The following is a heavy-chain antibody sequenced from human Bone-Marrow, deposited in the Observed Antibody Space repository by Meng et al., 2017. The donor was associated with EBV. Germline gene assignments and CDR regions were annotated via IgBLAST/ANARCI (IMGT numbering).Heavy chain of an antibody. CDR3: ARGYYVSSDYYDWFDP. V-gene: IGHV1-3*01. D-gene: IGHD3-22*01. Sequence: QVQLVQSGSELKKPGASVKVSCKASGYTFTTYTIHWVRQVPGQRPEWMGWINVANGNTEYSQRFQGRLTFTGDTSASTAYMDLSSLTSEDTAVYYCARGYYVSSDYYDWFDPWGQGALVTVSS. CDR2: INVANGNT. CDR1: GYTFTTYT. J-gene: IGHJ5*02.